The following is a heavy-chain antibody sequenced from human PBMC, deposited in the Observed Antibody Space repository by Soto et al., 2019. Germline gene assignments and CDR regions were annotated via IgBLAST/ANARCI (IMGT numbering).Heavy chain of an antibody. CDR1: GGSFSGYY. V-gene: IGHV4-34*01. D-gene: IGHD3-10*01. CDR3: ARGRYYGSGSPRRIDAFDI. Sequence: SETLSLTCAVYGGSFSGYYWSWIRQPPGKGLEWIGEINQSGSTNYNPALKSGVTITVNTAKNQFSLKLSYGPAADTAVYYCARGRYYGSGSPRRIDAFDIWGQGTMVTVSS. CDR2: INQSGST. J-gene: IGHJ3*02.